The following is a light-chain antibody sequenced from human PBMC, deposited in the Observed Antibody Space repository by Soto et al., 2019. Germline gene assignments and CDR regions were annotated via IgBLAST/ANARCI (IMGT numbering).Light chain of an antibody. V-gene: IGKV3-11*01. J-gene: IGKJ1*01. CDR1: QSVSSY. CDR3: QQRSNWPPWT. Sequence: EIVLTQSPATLSFSPGERATLSCRASQSVSSYLAWYQQKPGQAPRLLIYDASNRATGIPARFSGSGSGTDFTLTISSLEPADFAVYYCQQRSNWPPWTFGQGTKVEIK. CDR2: DAS.